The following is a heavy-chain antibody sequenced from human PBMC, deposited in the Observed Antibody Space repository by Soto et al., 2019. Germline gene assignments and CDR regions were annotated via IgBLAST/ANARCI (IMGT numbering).Heavy chain of an antibody. CDR2: ISSSSSYI. CDR1: GFTFSSYS. D-gene: IGHD2-2*01. J-gene: IGHJ4*02. V-gene: IGHV3-21*01. CDR3: ATEPLGYCSSTSCYGYYFDY. Sequence: GGSLRLSCAASGFTFSSYSMNWVRQAPGKGLEWVSSISSSSSYIYYADSVKGRFTISRDNAKNSLYLQMNSLRAEDTAVYYCATEPLGYCSSTSCYGYYFDYWGQGTLVTVSS.